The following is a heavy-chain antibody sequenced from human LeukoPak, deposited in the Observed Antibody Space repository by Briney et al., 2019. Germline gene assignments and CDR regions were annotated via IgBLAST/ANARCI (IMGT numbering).Heavy chain of an antibody. J-gene: IGHJ4*02. Sequence: PSQTLSLTCTVSGGSISSGDYYWSWIRQPPGKGLEWIGYIYYSGSTYYNPSLKSRVTISVDTSKNQFSLKLSSVTAADTAVYYCARAPQYYYDSSGYPDYWGQGTLVTVSS. V-gene: IGHV4-30-4*01. CDR1: GGSISSGDYY. D-gene: IGHD3-22*01. CDR3: ARAPQYYYDSSGYPDY. CDR2: IYYSGST.